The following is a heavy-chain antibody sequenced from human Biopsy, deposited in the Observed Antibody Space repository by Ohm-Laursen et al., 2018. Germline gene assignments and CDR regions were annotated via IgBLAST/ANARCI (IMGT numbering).Heavy chain of an antibody. CDR3: ARDPNWGSGY. V-gene: IGHV3-21*01. CDR2: INPSRSSM. Sequence: SLRLSCAATGFTFTNYDMTWVRQAPGKGLEWVSTINPSRSSMSYADSVKGRFTISRDDSNNSLYLQMNSLKAEDTAVYYCARDPNWGSGYWGQGTLVTVSS. D-gene: IGHD7-27*01. J-gene: IGHJ4*02. CDR1: GFTFTNYD.